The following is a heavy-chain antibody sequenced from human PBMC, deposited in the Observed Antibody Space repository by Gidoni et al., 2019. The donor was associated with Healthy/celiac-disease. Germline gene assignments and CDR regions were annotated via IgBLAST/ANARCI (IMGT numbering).Heavy chain of an antibody. CDR2: ISWDGGST. CDR1: GFTFDAYT. V-gene: IGHV3-43*01. J-gene: IGHJ4*02. CDR3: AKELNRYSGSYYAVGGVLDY. D-gene: IGHD1-26*01. Sequence: EVQLVESGGVVVQPGGSLRLSCAASGFTFDAYTMHWVRQAPGKGLEWVSLISWDGGSTYYADSVKGRFTISRDNSKNSLYLQMNSLRTEDTALYYCAKELNRYSGSYYAVGGVLDYWGQGTLVTVSS.